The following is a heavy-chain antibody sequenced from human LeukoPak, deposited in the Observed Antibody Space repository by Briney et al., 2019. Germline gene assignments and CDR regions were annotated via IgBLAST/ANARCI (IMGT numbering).Heavy chain of an antibody. CDR2: ISGSGGGT. CDR3: AKDLGRYRNNYFDY. D-gene: IGHD1-26*01. Sequence: PGGSLRLSCAASGFTLNSYAMSWVRQAPEKGLEWVATISGSGGGTYYADSVKGRFTISRDDSKNTLYLQMNSLRAEDTAVYYCAKDLGRYRNNYFDYWGQGTLVTVSS. J-gene: IGHJ4*02. V-gene: IGHV3-23*01. CDR1: GFTLNSYA.